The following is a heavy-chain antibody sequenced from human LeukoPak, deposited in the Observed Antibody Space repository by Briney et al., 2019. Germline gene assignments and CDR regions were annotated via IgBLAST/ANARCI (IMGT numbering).Heavy chain of an antibody. V-gene: IGHV6-1*01. Sequence: SQTLSLTCAISGYSISSRSDTWNWIRQSPSRGLEWLGRTYYRSTWYNDYAVSVRGRITVNPDTSKNQFSLHLNSVTPEDTAVYYCARRLTQYDCFDPWGQGILVTVSS. D-gene: IGHD2-2*01. CDR1: GYSISSRSDT. CDR3: ARRLTQYDCFDP. J-gene: IGHJ5*02. CDR2: TYYRSTWYN.